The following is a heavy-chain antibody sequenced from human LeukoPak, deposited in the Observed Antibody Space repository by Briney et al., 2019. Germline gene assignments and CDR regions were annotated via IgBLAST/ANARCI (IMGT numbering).Heavy chain of an antibody. V-gene: IGHV4-39*07. CDR2: IYYSGST. CDR3: ARGNSSGWYPANYYYYGMDV. CDR1: GGSISSSSYY. J-gene: IGHJ6*02. D-gene: IGHD6-19*01. Sequence: SETLSLTCTVSGGSISSSSYYWGWIRQPPGKGLEWIGSIYYSGSTYYNPSLKSRVTISVDTSKNQFSLKLSSVTAADTAVYYCARGNSSGWYPANYYYYGMDVWGQGTTVTVSS.